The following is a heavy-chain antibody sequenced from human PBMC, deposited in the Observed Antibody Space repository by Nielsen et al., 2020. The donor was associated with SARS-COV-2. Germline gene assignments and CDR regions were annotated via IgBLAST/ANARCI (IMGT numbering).Heavy chain of an antibody. Sequence: GESLKISCKGSGYSFTSYWISWVRQMPGKGLEWMGRIDPSDSYTNYSPSFQGHVTISADKSISTAYLQWSSLKASDTAMYYCARLLDGGQWLLARTLGDYWGQGTLVTVSS. CDR3: ARLLDGGQWLLARTLGDY. CDR1: GYSFTSYW. D-gene: IGHD6-19*01. V-gene: IGHV5-10-1*01. J-gene: IGHJ4*02. CDR2: IDPSDSYT.